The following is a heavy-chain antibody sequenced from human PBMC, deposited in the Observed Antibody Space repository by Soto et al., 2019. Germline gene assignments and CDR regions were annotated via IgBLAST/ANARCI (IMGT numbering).Heavy chain of an antibody. CDR3: ARERSIAAAGHHPYTKTNYFDY. CDR2: IYYSGST. V-gene: IGHV4-31*03. Sequence: PSETLSLTCTVSGGSISSGGYYWSWIRQHPGKGLEWIGYIYYSGSTYHNPSLKSRVTISVDTSKNQFSLKLSSVTAADTAVYYCARERSIAAAGHHPYTKTNYFDYWGQGTLVTVSS. D-gene: IGHD6-13*01. CDR1: GGSISSGGYY. J-gene: IGHJ4*02.